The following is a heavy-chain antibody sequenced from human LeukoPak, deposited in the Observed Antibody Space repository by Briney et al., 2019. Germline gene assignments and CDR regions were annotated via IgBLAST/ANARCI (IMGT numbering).Heavy chain of an antibody. Sequence: GGSLRLSCAASGFTFSRNSMTWVRQAPGKGLEWVANIKQDVNEKYYVDSVKGRFTISRDNAKNSLYLQMNSLRAEDTAVYYCARESRGYDILTGKYHRGYYSYYMDVWGKGTTVTVSS. CDR1: GFTFSRNS. J-gene: IGHJ6*03. V-gene: IGHV3-7*01. CDR3: ARESRGYDILTGKYHRGYYSYYMDV. CDR2: IKQDVNEK. D-gene: IGHD3-9*01.